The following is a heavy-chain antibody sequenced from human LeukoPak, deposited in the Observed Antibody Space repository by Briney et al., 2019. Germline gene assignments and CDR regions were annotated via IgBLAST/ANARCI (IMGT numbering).Heavy chain of an antibody. CDR3: AKSVSGWYYFDY. CDR2: ISGSGGST. J-gene: IGHJ4*02. V-gene: IGHV3-23*01. Sequence: GGSLTLSCAASGFTFSSYAMSWVRQATGKGLEWVSAISGSGGSTYYADSVKGRFTISRENSKHTLYLQMNSLRAEDTAVYYCAKSVSGWYYFDYWGQGTLVTVSS. CDR1: GFTFSSYA. D-gene: IGHD6-19*01.